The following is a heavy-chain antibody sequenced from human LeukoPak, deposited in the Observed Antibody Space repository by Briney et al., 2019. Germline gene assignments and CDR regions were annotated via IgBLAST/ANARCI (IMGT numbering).Heavy chain of an antibody. CDR2: ISPYNGNT. Sequence: ASVEVSCTTSGYIFTTYSITWVRQAPGQGLQWMGWISPYNGNTNYAQRLQDRVTLTTATSTSTAYMELRSLISDDTAVYYCARSNVDTSMTQIDYWGQGTLVTVSS. V-gene: IGHV1-18*01. CDR3: ARSNVDTSMTQIDY. J-gene: IGHJ4*02. CDR1: GYIFTTYS. D-gene: IGHD5-18*01.